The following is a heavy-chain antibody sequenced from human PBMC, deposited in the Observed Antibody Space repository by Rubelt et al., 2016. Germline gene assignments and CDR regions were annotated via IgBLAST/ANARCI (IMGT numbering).Heavy chain of an antibody. CDR1: GFTFSHYA. CDR2: ISYVGGNK. D-gene: IGHD3-22*01. V-gene: IGHV3-30*04. Sequence: VVQPGRSLRLFCAASGFTFSHYAMHWVRQAPGEGLEWVALISYVGGNKNYADSVKGRFTISRDNSENTLSLQMNGLRGDDTAVYYCARAQAPYYYDSSGYEYGMDVWGQGTTVTVSS. CDR3: ARAQAPYYYDSSGYEYGMDV. J-gene: IGHJ6*02.